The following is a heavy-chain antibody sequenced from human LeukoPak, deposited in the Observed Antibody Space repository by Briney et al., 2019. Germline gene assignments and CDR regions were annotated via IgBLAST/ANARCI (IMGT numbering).Heavy chain of an antibody. J-gene: IGHJ5*02. CDR3: ARQIAVEGDWFDP. CDR1: GVSIISSSYS. V-gene: IGHV4-39*01. CDR2: IYYSGST. D-gene: IGHD6-19*01. Sequence: SETLSLTCTVSGVSIISSSYSWGWIRQPPGKGLEWIGSIYYSGSTYYNPSLKSRVTISVDTSKNQFSLKLSSVTAADTAVYYCARQIAVEGDWFDPWGQGTLVTVSS.